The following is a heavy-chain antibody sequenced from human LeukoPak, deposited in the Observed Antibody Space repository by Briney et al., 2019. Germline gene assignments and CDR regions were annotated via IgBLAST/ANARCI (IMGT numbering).Heavy chain of an antibody. Sequence: GGSLRLSCAASGFTFRSYAMSWVRQAPGKGLEWVSDISGSGGSTYYADSVKGRFTISRDNSKNTLYLQMNSLRAEDMAVYYCAKVGPPYDSSGYFDYWGQGTLVTVSS. CDR3: AKVGPPYDSSGYFDY. D-gene: IGHD3-22*01. CDR2: ISGSGGST. J-gene: IGHJ4*02. CDR1: GFTFRSYA. V-gene: IGHV3-23*01.